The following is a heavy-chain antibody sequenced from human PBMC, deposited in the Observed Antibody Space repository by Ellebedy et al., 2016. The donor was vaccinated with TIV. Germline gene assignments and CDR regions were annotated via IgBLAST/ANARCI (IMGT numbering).Heavy chain of an antibody. CDR3: AKGTSSGFNYDRVGFEY. J-gene: IGHJ4*02. Sequence: GGSLRLSCAASGFTFSSFAMHWVRQAPGKGLEWLSAISGGGDSTYHAGSVKGRSTITRDNSKNTLYLQMDRLRAEDTAVYYCAKGTSSGFNYDRVGFEYWGQGALVTVSS. CDR1: GFTFSSFA. D-gene: IGHD3-22*01. CDR2: ISGGGDST. V-gene: IGHV3-23*01.